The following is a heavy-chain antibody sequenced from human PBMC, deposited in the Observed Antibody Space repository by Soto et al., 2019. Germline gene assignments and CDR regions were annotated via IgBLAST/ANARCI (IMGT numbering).Heavy chain of an antibody. D-gene: IGHD2-2*01. CDR3: ARDIVVVPASHGAFDI. V-gene: IGHV3-48*01. J-gene: IGHJ3*02. Sequence: EVQLVESGGGLVQPGGSLRLSCAASGFTFSSYSMNWVRQAPGKGLEWVSYISSSSSTIYYADSVKGRFTISRDNAKKSLYLQMNSLRAEDTAVYYCARDIVVVPASHGAFDIWGQGTMVTVSS. CDR1: GFTFSSYS. CDR2: ISSSSSTI.